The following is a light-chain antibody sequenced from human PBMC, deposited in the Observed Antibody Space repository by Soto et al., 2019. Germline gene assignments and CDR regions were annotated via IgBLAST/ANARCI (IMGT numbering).Light chain of an antibody. V-gene: IGKV1-39*01. J-gene: IGKJ3*01. CDR1: QSISSY. CDR2: AAS. CDR3: QQSYSTRV. Sequence: IQMTQSPSSLSASVGDRVTITCRASQSISSYLNWYQQKPGKAPKLLIYAASSLQSGVPSRFSGSGSGTDFTLTISSLQPEDFATYYCQQSYSTRVFGPGTKVDIK.